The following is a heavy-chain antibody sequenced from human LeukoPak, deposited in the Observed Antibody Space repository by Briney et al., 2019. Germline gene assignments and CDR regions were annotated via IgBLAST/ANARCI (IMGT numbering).Heavy chain of an antibody. Sequence: ASVKVSCKASGYTFTSYDINWVRQATGQGLEWMGWMNPNSGNTGYAQKFQGRVTMTRNTSISTAYMELSSPRSEDTAVYYCARGVTYCSTTRCYGVDYWGQGTLVTVSS. J-gene: IGHJ4*02. CDR2: MNPNSGNT. V-gene: IGHV1-8*01. CDR3: ARGVTYCSTTRCYGVDY. CDR1: GYTFTSYD. D-gene: IGHD2-2*01.